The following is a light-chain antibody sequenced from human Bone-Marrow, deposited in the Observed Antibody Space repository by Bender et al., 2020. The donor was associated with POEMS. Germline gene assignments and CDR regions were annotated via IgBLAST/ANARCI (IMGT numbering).Light chain of an antibody. J-gene: IGLJ2*01. CDR2: NDT. V-gene: IGLV3-1*01. CDR1: QWGDKF. Sequence: SYELTQPPSVSVSPGQTATITCSGDQWGDKFASWYQQKSGQSPVLLIFNDTKRPSGIPERFSGSTSGDTATLTIGGTQTMDEADYYCQAWDSSTVVFGGGTKLTIL. CDR3: QAWDSSTVV.